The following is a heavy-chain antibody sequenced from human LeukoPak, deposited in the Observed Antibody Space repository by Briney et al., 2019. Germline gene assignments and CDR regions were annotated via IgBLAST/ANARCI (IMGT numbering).Heavy chain of an antibody. CDR1: GFTFSSYS. D-gene: IGHD3-10*01. CDR3: ARAPITMVRGVPYYYMDV. J-gene: IGHJ6*03. CDR2: ISSSSSTI. Sequence: GGSLRLSCAASGFTFSSYSINWVRQAPGKGLEWVSYISSSSSTIYYADSVKGRFTISRDNAKNLLYLQMNSLRAEDTAVYYCARAPITMVRGVPYYYMDVWGKGTTVTVSS. V-gene: IGHV3-48*04.